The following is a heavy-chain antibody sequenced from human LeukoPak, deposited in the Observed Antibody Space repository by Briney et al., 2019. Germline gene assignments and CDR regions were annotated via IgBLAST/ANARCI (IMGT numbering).Heavy chain of an antibody. J-gene: IGHJ4*02. D-gene: IGHD3-10*01. CDR1: GFTFSSYE. CDR2: ISSSGSTR. V-gene: IGHV3-48*03. CDR3: AKESMVRGVIIMYYFDY. Sequence: GGSLRLSCVASGFTFSSYEMNWVRQAPGKGLECVSYISSSGSTRYYADSVKGRFTISRDNSKNTLYLQMNSLRAEDTAVYYCAKESMVRGVIIMYYFDYWGQGTLVTVSS.